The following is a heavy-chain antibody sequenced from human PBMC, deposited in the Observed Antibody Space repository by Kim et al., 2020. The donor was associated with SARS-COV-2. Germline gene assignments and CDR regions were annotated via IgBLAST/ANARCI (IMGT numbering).Heavy chain of an antibody. CDR3: VRQGYCSGGSCYSVGGDY. D-gene: IGHD2-15*01. V-gene: IGHV4-39*01. J-gene: IGHJ4*02. CDR2: IYYSGST. Sequence: SETLSLTRTVSGGSISSSSYYWGWIRQPPGKGLEWIGSIYYSGSTYYNPSLKSRVTISVDTSKNQFSLKLSSVTAADTAVYYCVRQGYCSGGSCYSVGGDYWGQGTLVTVSS. CDR1: GGSISSSSYY.